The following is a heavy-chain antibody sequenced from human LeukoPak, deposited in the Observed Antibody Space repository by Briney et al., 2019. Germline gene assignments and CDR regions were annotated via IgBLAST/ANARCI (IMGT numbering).Heavy chain of an antibody. CDR2: IYHSGST. CDR1: GYSISSGYY. D-gene: IGHD2-2*02. V-gene: IGHV4-38-2*02. Sequence: PSETLPLTCTVSGYSISSGYYWGWIRQPPGKGLEWIGSIYHSGSTYYNPSLKSRVTISVDTSKNQFSLKLSSVTAAGTAVYYCARGGSPAAISFAFDIWGQGTMVTVSS. J-gene: IGHJ3*02. CDR3: ARGGSPAAISFAFDI.